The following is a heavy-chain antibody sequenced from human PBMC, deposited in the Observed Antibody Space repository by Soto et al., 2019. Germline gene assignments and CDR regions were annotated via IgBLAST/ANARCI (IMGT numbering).Heavy chain of an antibody. CDR1: GFSFSSFW. CDR3: ARPARYYDSAATGGFDP. Sequence: GGSLILSCAASGFSFSSFWMHWVRHAPGKGLVWVSRINTDGTTTSYADSVKGRFTISRDNAKNTLYLQMNSLRAEDTAVYYCARPARYYDSAATGGFDPWGQGTLVTVSS. D-gene: IGHD3-16*01. J-gene: IGHJ5*02. CDR2: INTDGTTT. V-gene: IGHV3-74*01.